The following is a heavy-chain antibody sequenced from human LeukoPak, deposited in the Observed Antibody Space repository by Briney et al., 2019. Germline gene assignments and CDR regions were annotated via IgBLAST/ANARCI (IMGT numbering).Heavy chain of an antibody. D-gene: IGHD5-12*01. V-gene: IGHV4-59*08. CDR1: GGSISSYY. CDR2: IYYSGST. CDR3: ARLTKYSGYDSPGELDY. J-gene: IGHJ4*02. Sequence: PSQTLSLTCTVSGGSISSYYWSWIRQPPGKGLEWIGYIYYSGSTNYNPSLKSRVTISVDTSKNQFSLKLSSVTAADTAVYYCARLTKYSGYDSPGELDYWGQGTLVTVSS.